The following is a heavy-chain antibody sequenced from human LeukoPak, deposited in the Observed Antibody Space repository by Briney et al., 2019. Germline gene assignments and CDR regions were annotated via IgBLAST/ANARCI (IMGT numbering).Heavy chain of an antibody. CDR3: ARGGVNTFWSGYYGDAFDI. CDR1: GFTFSSYW. CDR2: IKQDGSEK. V-gene: IGHV3-7*01. J-gene: IGHJ3*02. Sequence: GGSLRLSCAASGFTFSSYWMSWVRQAPGKGLEWVANIKQDGSEKYYVDSVKGRFSISRDNAKNSLYLQMNSLRAEDTAVYYCARGGVNTFWSGYYGDAFDIWGQGTMVTVSS. D-gene: IGHD3-3*01.